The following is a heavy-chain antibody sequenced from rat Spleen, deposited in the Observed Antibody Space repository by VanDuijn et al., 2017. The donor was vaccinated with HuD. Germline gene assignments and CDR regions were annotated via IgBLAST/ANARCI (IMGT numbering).Heavy chain of an antibody. CDR2: ISTGGGST. CDR1: GFTFSSFP. D-gene: IGHD3-7*01. Sequence: EVQLVESGGGLVQPGASMNLSCAASGFTFSSFPMAWVRQAPTKGLEWVATISTGGGSTYYRDSVKGRFTISRDNAENTVYLQMNSLRSEDTAIYYCSRARSDRYFDYWGQGIMVTVSS. CDR3: SRARSDRYFDY. J-gene: IGHJ2*01. V-gene: IGHV5-46*01.